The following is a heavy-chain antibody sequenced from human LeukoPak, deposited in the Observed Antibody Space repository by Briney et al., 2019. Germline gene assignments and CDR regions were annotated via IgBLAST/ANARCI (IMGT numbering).Heavy chain of an antibody. CDR3: AKDGKKYGSTWDFDY. D-gene: IGHD6-13*01. Sequence: PGGSLRLSCAASGFTFRSYTLIWVRQAPGKGLKWVSGISGIGGSTYYADSVKGRFTISRDNSKNTLYLEVSGLKAEDTAVYYCAKDGKKYGSTWDFDYWGQGTLVTVSS. CDR2: ISGIGGST. V-gene: IGHV3-23*01. CDR1: GFTFRSYT. J-gene: IGHJ4*02.